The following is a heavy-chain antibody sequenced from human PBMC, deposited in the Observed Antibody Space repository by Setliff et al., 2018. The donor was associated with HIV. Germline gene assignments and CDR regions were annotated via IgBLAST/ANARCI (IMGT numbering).Heavy chain of an antibody. CDR2: IAPLFSTP. CDR1: GGPLKT. Sequence: GASVKVSCKASGGPLKTITWVRQVPRQGFEWVGGIAPLFSTPKLAQKFQGRVTLTVDESTSTVYLDLRSLRTEDTATYYCAHVYNWDDGGDEHYFYYYMDVWGKGTSVTVSS. V-gene: IGHV1-69*13. D-gene: IGHD1-1*01. CDR3: AHVYNWDDGGDEHYFYYYMDV. J-gene: IGHJ6*03.